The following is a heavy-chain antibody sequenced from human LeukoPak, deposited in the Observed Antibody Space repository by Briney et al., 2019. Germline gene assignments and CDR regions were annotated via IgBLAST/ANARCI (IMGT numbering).Heavy chain of an antibody. CDR2: TYYRSKWYN. CDR1: GDSVSSNSAA. D-gene: IGHD2-2*01. Sequence: SQTLSLTCAISGDSVSSNSAAWNWIRQSPSRGLEWLGRTYYRSKWYNDYAVSVKSRITTNPDTSKNQFSLQLSSVTAADTAVYYCARGRPRVPAAITPRDYWGQGTLVTVSS. J-gene: IGHJ4*02. V-gene: IGHV6-1*01. CDR3: ARGRPRVPAAITPRDY.